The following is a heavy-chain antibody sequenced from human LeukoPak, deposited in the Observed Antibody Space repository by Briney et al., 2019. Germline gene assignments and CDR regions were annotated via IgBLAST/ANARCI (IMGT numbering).Heavy chain of an antibody. CDR3: ARDLYYYGSGSYVPGLPDY. J-gene: IGHJ4*02. V-gene: IGHV3-48*03. CDR2: ISSSGSTI. Sequence: GGSLRLSCAASGFTFSSYEMNWVRQAPGKGLEWLSYISSSGSTIYYADSVKRRFTISKDNAKKSLYLQMNSLRVEDTAVYYCARDLYYYGSGSYVPGLPDYWGQGTLVTVSS. D-gene: IGHD3-10*01. CDR1: GFTFSSYE.